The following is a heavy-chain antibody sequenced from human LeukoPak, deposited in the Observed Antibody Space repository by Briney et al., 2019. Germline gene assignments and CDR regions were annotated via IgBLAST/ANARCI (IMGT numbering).Heavy chain of an antibody. Sequence: GGSLRLSCSASGFTFSNYAMHWVRQAPGKGLEYISAIGINGGSTYYADSVKGRFTISRDNSKNTLYLQMSSLRAEDTAVYYCVKVNRYCSGGSCYSAYYYGMDVWGQGTTVTVFS. D-gene: IGHD2-15*01. CDR2: IGINGGST. V-gene: IGHV3-64D*09. J-gene: IGHJ6*02. CDR1: GFTFSNYA. CDR3: VKVNRYCSGGSCYSAYYYGMDV.